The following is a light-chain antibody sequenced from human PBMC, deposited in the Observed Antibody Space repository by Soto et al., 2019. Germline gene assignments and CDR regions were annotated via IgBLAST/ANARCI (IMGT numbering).Light chain of an antibody. CDR1: QGISSW. CDR2: AAS. Sequence: DIQMTQSPSSLSGSVGDRVTITCRASQGISSWLAWYQQKPGKAPKLLIYAASTLKSGVPSRFSGSGSGTEFILTINNLQPDDFATYFCQQVYCYSETFGLGTKVDIK. V-gene: IGKV1-5*03. J-gene: IGKJ1*01. CDR3: QQVYCYSET.